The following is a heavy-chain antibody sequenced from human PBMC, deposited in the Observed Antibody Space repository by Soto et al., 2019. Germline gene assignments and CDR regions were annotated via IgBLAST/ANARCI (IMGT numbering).Heavy chain of an antibody. Sequence: QLQLQESGPGLVKPSETLSLTCTVSGGSISSSSYYWGWIRQPPGKGLEWIGSIYYSGSTYYNPSLKSRVTISVDTSKNQFSLKLSSVTAADTAVYYCARHAGSNYDILTGYYGFDPWGQGTLVTVSS. CDR1: GGSISSSSYY. V-gene: IGHV4-39*01. J-gene: IGHJ5*02. CDR3: ARHAGSNYDILTGYYGFDP. CDR2: IYYSGST. D-gene: IGHD3-9*01.